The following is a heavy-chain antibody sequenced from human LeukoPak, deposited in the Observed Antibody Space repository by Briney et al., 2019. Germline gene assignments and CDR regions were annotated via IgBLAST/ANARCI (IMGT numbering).Heavy chain of an antibody. J-gene: IGHJ4*02. CDR2: FHPEDGET. D-gene: IGHD6-19*01. CDR1: GHTFTGYY. V-gene: IGHV1-24*01. CDR3: ATGIVVAGTGYYFDY. Sequence: ASVKVSCKASGHTFTGYYMHWVRQAPGQGLEWMGGFHPEDGETIYAQKFQGRVTMTEDTSTDTAYMELSSLRSEDSAVYYCATGIVVAGTGYYFDYWGQGTMVTVSS.